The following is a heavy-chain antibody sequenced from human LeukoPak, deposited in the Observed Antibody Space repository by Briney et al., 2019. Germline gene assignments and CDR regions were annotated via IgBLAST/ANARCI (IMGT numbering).Heavy chain of an antibody. Sequence: PSGTLFLTCAVSGGSINSSNWWSWVRQPPGKGLEWIGEIHHTGSIAYTPSLKSRVTISVDKSKNQFSLKLSSVTAADTAMYYCARQVRYFDYLLPPWFDPWGQGALVTVSS. CDR1: GGSINSSNW. CDR3: ARQVRYFDYLLPPWFDP. CDR2: IHHTGSI. J-gene: IGHJ5*02. V-gene: IGHV4-4*02. D-gene: IGHD3-9*01.